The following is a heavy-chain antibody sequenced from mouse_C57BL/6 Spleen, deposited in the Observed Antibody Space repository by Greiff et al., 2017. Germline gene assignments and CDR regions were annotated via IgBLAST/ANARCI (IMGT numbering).Heavy chain of an antibody. CDR1: GFTFSDYG. CDR3: ARTKNLKGDFDD. CDR2: ISSGSSTI. V-gene: IGHV5-17*01. D-gene: IGHD1-3*01. Sequence: EVKVVESGGGFVKPGGSLKLSCAASGFTFSDYGMHWVRPAPEKGLEWVAYISSGSSTIYYADTVKGRFTISRDNPKNTLFLQMTSLSSEDTAMYYCARTKNLKGDFDDWGQGTTLTVSS. J-gene: IGHJ2*01.